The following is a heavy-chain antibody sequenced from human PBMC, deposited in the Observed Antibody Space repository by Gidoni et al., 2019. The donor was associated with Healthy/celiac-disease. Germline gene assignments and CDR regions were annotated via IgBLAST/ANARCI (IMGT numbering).Heavy chain of an antibody. CDR3: ARRQTYYGLPWIRYTFDY. CDR1: GGSISSSSYH. CDR2: IYYSGST. J-gene: IGHJ4*02. Sequence: QLQLQASGPGLVKPSETLSLTCTVSGGSISSSSYHWGWIRQPPGKGLEWIGSIYYSGSTYYNPSLKSRVTISVDTSKNQFSLKLSSVTAADTAVYYCARRQTYYGLPWIRYTFDYWGQGTLVTVSS. V-gene: IGHV4-39*01. D-gene: IGHD5-12*01.